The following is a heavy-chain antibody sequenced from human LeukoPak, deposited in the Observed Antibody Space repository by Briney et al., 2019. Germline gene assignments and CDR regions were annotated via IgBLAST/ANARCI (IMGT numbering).Heavy chain of an antibody. Sequence: ASVKVSCKASGYTFTSYGISWVRQAPGQGLEWMGWISAYNGNTNYAQKLQGRVTMTTDTSTSTAYMELRSLRSDDTAVYYCARDLGGDYDILTGYVPVWGQGTTVTVSS. CDR3: ARDLGGDYDILTGYVPV. V-gene: IGHV1-18*01. D-gene: IGHD3-9*01. CDR1: GYTFTSYG. J-gene: IGHJ6*02. CDR2: ISAYNGNT.